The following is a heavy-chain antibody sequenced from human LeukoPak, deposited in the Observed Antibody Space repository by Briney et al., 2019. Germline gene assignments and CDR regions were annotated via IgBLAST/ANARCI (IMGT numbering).Heavy chain of an antibody. J-gene: IGHJ3*02. Sequence: ASVNVSCTASGYTFTSYGISWVRQAPGQGLEWMGWISAYDGNTNYAQKLQGRVTMTTDTSTSTAYMELRSLRSDDTAVYYCARDQIDDAFDIWGQGTMVTVSS. CDR1: GYTFTSYG. V-gene: IGHV1-18*01. D-gene: IGHD3-9*01. CDR2: ISAYDGNT. CDR3: ARDQIDDAFDI.